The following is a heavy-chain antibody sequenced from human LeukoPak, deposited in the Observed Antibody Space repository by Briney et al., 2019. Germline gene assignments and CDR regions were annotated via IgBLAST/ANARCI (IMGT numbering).Heavy chain of an antibody. Sequence: GGSLTLFCTASGFTFSHHYIDWVRQAPGKGLEWVGRARNRRNGYSTQYAESVKGRFTFSRDDSENTVYLQMNSLKTEDTAVYFCARIMRVDYGTYYFDYWGPGTLVTVSS. CDR1: GFTFSHHY. CDR3: ARIMRVDYGTYYFDY. D-gene: IGHD4/OR15-4a*01. CDR2: ARNRRNGYST. V-gene: IGHV3-72*01. J-gene: IGHJ4*02.